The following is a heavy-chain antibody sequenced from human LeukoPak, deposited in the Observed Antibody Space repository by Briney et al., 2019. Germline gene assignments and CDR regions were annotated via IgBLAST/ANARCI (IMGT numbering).Heavy chain of an antibody. V-gene: IGHV3-48*03. CDR3: YGRYNWFDP. CDR1: GFTFSSYE. J-gene: IGHJ5*02. CDR2: ISSSGSTI. D-gene: IGHD3-10*02. Sequence: GGSLRLSCAASGFTFSSYEMNWVRQAPGKGLEWVSYISSSGSTIYYADSVKGRFTISRDNAKNSLYLQMNSLRAEDTAVYYCYGRYNWFDPWGQGTLITVSS.